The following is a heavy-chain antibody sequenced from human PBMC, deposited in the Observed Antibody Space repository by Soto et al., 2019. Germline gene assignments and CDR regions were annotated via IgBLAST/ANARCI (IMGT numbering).Heavy chain of an antibody. V-gene: IGHV3-53*01. Sequence: PGGSLRLSCAASEFTVTNNEMIWVRQAPGKGLEWVSILYIGGNTYYADSVEGRFTISRDGSKNTLYLHMNSLRAEDTAVYYCALRRVAYADFWGQGTRVTVSS. J-gene: IGHJ4*02. D-gene: IGHD2-2*01. CDR2: LYIGGNT. CDR3: ALRRVAYADF. CDR1: EFTVTNNE.